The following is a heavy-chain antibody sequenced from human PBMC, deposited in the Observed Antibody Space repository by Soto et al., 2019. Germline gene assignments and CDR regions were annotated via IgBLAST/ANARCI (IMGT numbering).Heavy chain of an antibody. CDR3: ARVPNYFYYYYGMDV. CDR2: IIPIFGTA. D-gene: IGHD1-7*01. CDR1: GGTFSSYG. Sequence: ASVKVSCKASGGTFSSYGISWVRQAPGQGLEWMGGIIPIFGTANYAQKFQGRVTITADESTSTAYMELSSLRSEDTAVYYCARVPNYFYYYYGMDVWGQGPTVTVSS. V-gene: IGHV1-69*13. J-gene: IGHJ6*02.